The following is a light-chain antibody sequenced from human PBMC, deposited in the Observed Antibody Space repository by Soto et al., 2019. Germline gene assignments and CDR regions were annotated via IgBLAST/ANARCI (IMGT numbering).Light chain of an antibody. J-gene: IGLJ2*01. CDR3: SSYAGTNIPVV. CDR2: GVS. CDR1: SSDVGGYNF. Sequence: QSALTQPPSASGSPGQSVTISCTGSSSDVGGYNFVSWYQQHPGKAPKLMIYGVSERPSGVPDRFSGSKSGNTASLTVSGLQADDEADYYCSSYAGTNIPVVFGGGTQLTVL. V-gene: IGLV2-8*01.